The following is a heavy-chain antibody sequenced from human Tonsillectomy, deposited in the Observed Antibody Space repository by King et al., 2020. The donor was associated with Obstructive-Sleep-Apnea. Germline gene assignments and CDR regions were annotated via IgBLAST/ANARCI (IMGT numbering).Heavy chain of an antibody. D-gene: IGHD3-3*01. Sequence: LQLQESGPGLVKPSETLSLICTVSGGSLSSSSYYWGWIRQPPGKGLGWIGSLHYSGSTYYNPSLKSRVTISLDMSKNQFSLRLTSVTAADTAVYYCARDRPAYDFWSGYGLDVWGQGTTITVSS. CDR1: GGSLSSSSYY. J-gene: IGHJ6*02. CDR2: LHYSGST. V-gene: IGHV4-39*07. CDR3: ARDRPAYDFWSGYGLDV.